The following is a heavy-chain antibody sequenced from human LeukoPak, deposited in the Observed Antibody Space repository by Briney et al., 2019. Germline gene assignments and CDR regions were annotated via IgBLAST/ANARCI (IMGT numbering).Heavy chain of an antibody. CDR2: IYYSGST. CDR3: ARAKRHPSDDYGGNHLDY. D-gene: IGHD4-23*01. Sequence: SETLSLTCTVSGGSISSYYWSWIQQPPGKGLEWIWYIYYSGSTNYNPSLKSRVTISVDTSKNQFSLKLSSVTAADTAVYYCARAKRHPSDDYGGNHLDYWGQGTLVTVSS. V-gene: IGHV4-59*01. CDR1: GGSISSYY. J-gene: IGHJ4*02.